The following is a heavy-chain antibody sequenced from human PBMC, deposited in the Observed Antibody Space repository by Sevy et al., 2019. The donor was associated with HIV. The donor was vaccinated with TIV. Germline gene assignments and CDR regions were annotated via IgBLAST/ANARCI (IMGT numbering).Heavy chain of an antibody. CDR2: INHSGST. CDR3: ASSSWYYFDY. J-gene: IGHJ4*02. D-gene: IGHD6-13*01. Sequence: SETLSLTCAVYGGSFSGYYWSWIRQPPGKGLEWIGEINHSGSTNYNPSLKSQVTISVDTSKNQFSLKLSSVTAADTAVYYCASSSWYYFDYWGQGTLVTVSS. V-gene: IGHV4-34*01. CDR1: GGSFSGYY.